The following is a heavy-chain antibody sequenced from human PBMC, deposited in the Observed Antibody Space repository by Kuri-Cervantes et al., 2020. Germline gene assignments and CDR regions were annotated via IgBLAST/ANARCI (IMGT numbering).Heavy chain of an antibody. CDR2: ISWNSGSI. CDR3: ARETVLRAARAFDI. D-gene: IGHD4-11*01. J-gene: IGHJ3*02. V-gene: IGHV3-9*01. CDR1: GFTFDDYA. Sequence: SLKISCAASGFTFDDYAMHWVRQAPGKGLEWVSGISWNSGSIGYADSVKGRFTISRDNAKNSLYLQMNSLRAEDTAVYYCARETVLRAARAFDIWGQGTMVTVSS.